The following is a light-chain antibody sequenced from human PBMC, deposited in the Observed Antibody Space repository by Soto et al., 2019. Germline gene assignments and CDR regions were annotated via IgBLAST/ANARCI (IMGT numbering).Light chain of an antibody. V-gene: IGKV1-39*01. J-gene: IGKJ4*01. CDR1: QSISSY. CDR2: GAS. Sequence: DIQMTQSPSSLSASVGDRVTITCRASQSISSYLNWYQQKPGQPPRLLMYGASTRATGIPARFSGSGSGTEFTLTISSLQPEDFATYFCQHGYSTPLTFGGGTKVDIK. CDR3: QHGYSTPLT.